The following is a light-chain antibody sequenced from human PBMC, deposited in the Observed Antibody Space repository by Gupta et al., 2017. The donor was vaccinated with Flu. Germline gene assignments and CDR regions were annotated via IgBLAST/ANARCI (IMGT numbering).Light chain of an antibody. V-gene: IGLV2-14*01. CDR1: SSYIGSYNY. Sequence: SALTPPASVSGSTGQSLTISCTGTSSYIGSYNYVSWYQQHPGKAPQLLIYGVTNRPSGVSNRFSGSKSGDTASLTISGPQAEDDADYYCSSYTSSTTFVFGGGTKLTVL. J-gene: IGLJ2*01. CDR2: GVT. CDR3: SSYTSSTTFV.